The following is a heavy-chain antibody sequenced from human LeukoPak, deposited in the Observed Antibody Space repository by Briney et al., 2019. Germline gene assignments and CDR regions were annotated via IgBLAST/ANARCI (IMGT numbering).Heavy chain of an antibody. D-gene: IGHD2-2*01. V-gene: IGHV1-8*01. J-gene: IGHJ4*02. CDR1: GYTFTSYD. CDR2: MNPNSGNT. CDR3: ARLYCGSTSCYADY. Sequence: ASVKVSCKASGYTFTSYDINWVRQATGQGLEWMGWMNPNSGNTGYAQKSQGRVTMTRNTSISTAYMELSSLRSEDTAVYYCARLYCGSTSCYADYWGQGTLVTVSS.